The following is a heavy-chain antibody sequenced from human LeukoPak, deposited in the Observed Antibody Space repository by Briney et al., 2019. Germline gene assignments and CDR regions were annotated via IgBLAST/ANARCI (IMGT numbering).Heavy chain of an antibody. Sequence: GASVKVSCKASGYTFTSYYMHWVRQAPGQGLEWMGRIIPIFGTANYAQKFQGRVTITTDESTSTAYMELSSLRSEDTAVYYCARTYYYDSSGYYPFDYWGQGTLVTVSS. D-gene: IGHD3-22*01. CDR1: GYTFTSYY. J-gene: IGHJ4*02. CDR2: IIPIFGTA. V-gene: IGHV1-69*05. CDR3: ARTYYYDSSGYYPFDY.